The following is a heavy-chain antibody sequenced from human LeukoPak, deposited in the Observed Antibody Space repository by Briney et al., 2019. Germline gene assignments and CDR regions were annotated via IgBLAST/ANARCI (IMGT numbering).Heavy chain of an antibody. V-gene: IGHV4-4*02. CDR1: GDSISSDIW. CDR2: IHHSGGI. Sequence: SETLSLTCAVSGDSISSDIWWNWVRQPPGKGLEWIGEIHHSGGINYNPSLKSRVTISVDTSKNQFSLNLSSVTAADTAVYYCARVEFSNMIRGVPRVYFDYWGQGSLVTVSS. J-gene: IGHJ4*02. CDR3: ARVEFSNMIRGVPRVYFDY. D-gene: IGHD3-10*01.